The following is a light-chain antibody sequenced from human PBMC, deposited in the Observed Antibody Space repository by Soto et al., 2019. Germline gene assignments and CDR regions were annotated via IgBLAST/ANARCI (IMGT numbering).Light chain of an antibody. J-gene: IGLJ1*01. V-gene: IGLV2-14*01. CDR2: QVT. CDR1: TRYISGYNY. CDR3: TSFSSYTSLYV. Sequence: QSSVTHPASVSRSPGHSITISFTGTTRYISGYNYISWYQQLPGKAPKLMIYQVTIRPSGISNLFSGSKSGNTASLTISVLQAEDEADYYCTSFSSYTSLYVFGNGTKATV.